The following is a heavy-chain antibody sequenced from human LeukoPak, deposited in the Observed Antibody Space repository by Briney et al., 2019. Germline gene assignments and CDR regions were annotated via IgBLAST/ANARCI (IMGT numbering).Heavy chain of an antibody. CDR2: IRFDGSNN. D-gene: IGHD3-22*01. CDR3: AKNYYDSSGFYYMDV. V-gene: IGHV3-30*02. Sequence: PGGSLRLSCAASGFTFSRYGMHWVRQAPGKGLEWVAFIRFDGSNNYHADSVKGRFSISRDNSKNTLCLQMNSLRAEDTAVYYCAKNYYDSSGFYYMDVWGKGTTVTVSS. CDR1: GFTFSRYG. J-gene: IGHJ6*03.